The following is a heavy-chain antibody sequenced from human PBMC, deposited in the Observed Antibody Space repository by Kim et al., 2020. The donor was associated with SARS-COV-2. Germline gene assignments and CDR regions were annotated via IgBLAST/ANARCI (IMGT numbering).Heavy chain of an antibody. CDR2: ISSGDTFT. CDR1: GFTFSDSY. Sequence: GGSLRLSCAASGFTFSDSYMSWIRQAPGRGLEWISYISSGDTFTNYTASVKGRFTVSRDNTKNSLFLQMNSLRTEDTAVYYCARGMRGLFDYWGQGVLVT. CDR3: ARGMRGLFDY. J-gene: IGHJ4*02. D-gene: IGHD1-26*01. V-gene: IGHV3-11*05.